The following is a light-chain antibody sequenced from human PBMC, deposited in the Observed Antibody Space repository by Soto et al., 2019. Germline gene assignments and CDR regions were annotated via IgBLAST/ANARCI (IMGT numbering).Light chain of an antibody. Sequence: QSALAQPRSVSGSPGQSVTISCTGTNSDVGGYNYVSWYQQHPGKAPKLMIYDVTKRPSGVPDRVSGSKSGNTASLTISGLQADDEADYYCCSYAGGYTLGVFGGGTKLTVL. V-gene: IGLV2-11*01. CDR3: CSYAGGYTLGV. CDR2: DVT. J-gene: IGLJ3*02. CDR1: NSDVGGYNY.